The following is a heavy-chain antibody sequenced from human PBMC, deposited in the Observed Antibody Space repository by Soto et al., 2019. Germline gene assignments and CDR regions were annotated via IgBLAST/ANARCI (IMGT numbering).Heavy chain of an antibody. CDR3: VRSHSISRTKSYGSGSPSDYYYGMDV. V-gene: IGHV4-31*03. D-gene: IGHD3-10*01. J-gene: IGHJ6*02. CDR1: GGSISSGGYY. Sequence: PSETLSLTCTVSGGSISSGGYYWSWIRHHPGKGLEWIGYIYYSGSTYYNPSLKSRVTISVDTSKNQFSLKLSSVTAADTAVYSCVRSHSISRTKSYGSGSPSDYYYGMDVWGQGTTVTVSS. CDR2: IYYSGST.